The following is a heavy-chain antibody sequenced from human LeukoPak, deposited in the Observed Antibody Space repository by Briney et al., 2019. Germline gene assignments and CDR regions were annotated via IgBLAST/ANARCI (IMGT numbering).Heavy chain of an antibody. J-gene: IGHJ5*02. CDR1: GFIFSTYD. V-gene: IGHV3-13*01. CDR2: IGFAGDT. D-gene: IGHD3-10*01. Sequence: PGESLRLSCAASGFIFSTYDMHWVRQGTGKGLEWGSAIGFAGDTFYSDSVKGRFTISRENAKNSLYLQMNSLRAGDTAVYYCARGRHYGSGSPYWFDPWGQGTLVTVSS. CDR3: ARGRHYGSGSPYWFDP.